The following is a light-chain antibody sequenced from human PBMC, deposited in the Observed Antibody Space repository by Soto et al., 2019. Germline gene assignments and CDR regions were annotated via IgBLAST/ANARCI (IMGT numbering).Light chain of an antibody. CDR2: EVN. CDR3: SSYAGINNLGV. V-gene: IGLV2-8*01. J-gene: IGLJ1*01. CDR1: SSDVGGYKY. Sequence: QSALTHPPSASGSPGQSVTISCTGTSSDVGGYKYVSWYQQHPGKAPKLMIFEVNKRPSGVPDRFSGSKSGNTASLTVSGLQAEDDADYYCSSYAGINNLGVFGTGTKLTVL.